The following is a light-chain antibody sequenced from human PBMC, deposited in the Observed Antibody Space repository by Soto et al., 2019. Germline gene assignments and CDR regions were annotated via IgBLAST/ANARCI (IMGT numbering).Light chain of an antibody. Sequence: DSQMTQSPSSVSASVGDRVTITCRASQDISSWLAWYQQKPGKAPNLLIYAASSLQSGVPSRFSGSGSGTDFTLTISSLQPEDFATYYCQQANSFPLTFGGGTKVEIK. CDR3: QQANSFPLT. V-gene: IGKV1-12*01. J-gene: IGKJ4*01. CDR2: AAS. CDR1: QDISSW.